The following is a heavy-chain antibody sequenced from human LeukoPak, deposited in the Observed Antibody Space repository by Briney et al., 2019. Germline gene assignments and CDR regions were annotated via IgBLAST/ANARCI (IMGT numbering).Heavy chain of an antibody. V-gene: IGHV3-30*02. CDR3: ATDLRYGSNFFFQY. D-gene: IGHD5-18*01. CDR2: IRYDGSNK. Sequence: GGSLRLSCAASGFTFSSYGMHWVRQAPGKGLEWVAFIRYDGSNKYYADSVKGRFTISRDNSKNTLYLQMNGLQTDDTAVYYCATDLRYGSNFFFQYWGLGTLVAVSS. CDR1: GFTFSSYG. J-gene: IGHJ4*02.